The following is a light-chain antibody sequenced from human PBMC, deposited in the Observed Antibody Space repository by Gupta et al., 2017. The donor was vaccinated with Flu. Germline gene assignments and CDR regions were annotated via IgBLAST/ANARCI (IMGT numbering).Light chain of an antibody. CDR3: QSYDSSLFWV. Sequence: QSVLTQPPSLSGAPGQRVTISCPGSNSNIGAGYDVHWYQQLPETAPKLLIYGNNNRPSGVPDRFFSSKSGTSASLAITGLQAEDEADYYCQSYDSSLFWVFGGGTKLTVL. CDR2: GNN. CDR1: NSNIGAGYD. V-gene: IGLV1-40*01. J-gene: IGLJ3*02.